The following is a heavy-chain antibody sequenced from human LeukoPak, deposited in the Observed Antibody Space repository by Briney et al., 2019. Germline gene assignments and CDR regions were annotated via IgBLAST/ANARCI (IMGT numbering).Heavy chain of an antibody. CDR1: GGSFSGYY. V-gene: IGHV4-34*01. J-gene: IGHJ6*03. Sequence: SETLSLTCAVYGGSFSGYYWSWIRQPPGKGLEWIGEINHSGSTNYNPSLKSRATISVDTSKNQFSLKLSSVTAEDTAVYYCASGVPYYYYMDVWGKGTTVTVSS. CDR2: INHSGST. CDR3: ASGVPYYYYMDV.